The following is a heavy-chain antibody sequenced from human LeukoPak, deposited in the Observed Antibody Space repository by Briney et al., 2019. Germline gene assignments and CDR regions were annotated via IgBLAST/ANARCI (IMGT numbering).Heavy chain of an antibody. J-gene: IGHJ5*02. V-gene: IGHV1-46*01. CDR2: INPSGGST. Sequence: ASVKVSCKASGYTFTSYYMHWVRQAPGQGLEWMGIINPSGGSTSYAQKFQGRVTMTRDTSTSTVYMELSSLRSEDTAAYYCARDGSDGIWSGNYSWFDPWGQGTLVTVSS. CDR3: ARDGSDGIWSGNYSWFDP. CDR1: GYTFTSYY. D-gene: IGHD3-3*01.